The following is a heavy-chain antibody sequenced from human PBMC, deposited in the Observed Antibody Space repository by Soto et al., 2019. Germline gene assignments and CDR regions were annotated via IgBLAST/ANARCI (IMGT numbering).Heavy chain of an antibody. CDR1: GFSLSTSGVG. CDR3: AHGGYSGYDYRY. CDR2: IYWDDDK. J-gene: IGHJ4*02. Sequence: QITLKESGPTLVKPTQTLTLTCTFSGFSLSTSGVGVGWIRQPPGKALEGLALIYWDDDKRYSPSLKSRLTLTKATSKDPVVPTQTNMDAVDAATYSCAHGGYSGYDYRYWGQGTLVTVSS. V-gene: IGHV2-5*02. D-gene: IGHD5-12*01.